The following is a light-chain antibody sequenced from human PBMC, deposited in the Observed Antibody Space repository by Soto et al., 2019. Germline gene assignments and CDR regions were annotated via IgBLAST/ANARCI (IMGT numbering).Light chain of an antibody. V-gene: IGKV3-15*01. CDR1: QSVSST. CDR2: GAS. Sequence: VVITQSPTALSVSPGERATLSCRASQSVSSTLAWYQQKPGQAPRLLIYGASTRATGIPARFSGSGSGTEFTLTISSLQSEDFAVYYCQQYNNWPTWTSGQRTKVDI. J-gene: IGKJ1*01. CDR3: QQYNNWPTWT.